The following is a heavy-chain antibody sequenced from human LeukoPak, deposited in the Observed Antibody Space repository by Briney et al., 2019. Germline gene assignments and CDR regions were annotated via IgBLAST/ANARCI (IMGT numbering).Heavy chain of an antibody. V-gene: IGHV4-4*07. CDR1: GGSISSYY. D-gene: IGHD4-17*01. CDR3: ARESRGYGDQPYFDY. CDR2: IYTSGST. Sequence: SETLSLTCTVSGGSISSYYWSWIRQPAGKGLEWIGRIYTSGSTNYNPSLKSRVTISVDTSKNQFSLKLSSVTAADTAVYYCARESRGYGDQPYFDYWGQGTLVTVSS. J-gene: IGHJ4*02.